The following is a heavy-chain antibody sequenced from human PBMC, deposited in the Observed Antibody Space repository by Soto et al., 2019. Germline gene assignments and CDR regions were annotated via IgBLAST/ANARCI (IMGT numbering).Heavy chain of an antibody. CDR3: ARVGGYYGDHPIFDS. J-gene: IGHJ4*02. CDR1: RGSIGSYY. Sequence: PETLSLTCSVFRGSIGSYYWSWIRQPPGKGPEWIGNIHYSGSTNYNPSRKSRVTISVDTSKNQFSLKLSSVTAADTAVYYCARVGGYYGDHPIFDSWGRATLGTVSS. V-gene: IGHV4-59*01. CDR2: IHYSGST. D-gene: IGHD4-17*01.